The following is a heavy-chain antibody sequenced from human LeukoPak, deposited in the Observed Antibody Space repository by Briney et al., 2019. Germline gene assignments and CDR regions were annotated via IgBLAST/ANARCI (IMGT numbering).Heavy chain of an antibody. CDR2: ISAYNGNT. D-gene: IGHD6-13*01. CDR3: ARDGPRSSSSWYGFDY. J-gene: IGHJ4*02. Sequence: ASVKVSCKASGYTFTSYGISWVRQAPGQGLEWMGWISAYNGNTNYAQKLQGRVTMTTDTSTSTAYMELRSPRSDDTAVYYCARDGPRSSSSWYGFDYWGQGTLVTVSS. CDR1: GYTFTSYG. V-gene: IGHV1-18*01.